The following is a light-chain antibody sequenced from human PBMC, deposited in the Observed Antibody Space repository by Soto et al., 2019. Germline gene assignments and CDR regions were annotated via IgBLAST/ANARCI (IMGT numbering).Light chain of an antibody. CDR1: QSIATS. CDR2: HAS. J-gene: IGKJ4*01. V-gene: IGKV3-11*01. CDR3: QQRSNWPPI. Sequence: EIVLTQSPGTLSVSAGERATVSCRASQSIATSLDWYQQKPGQAPRLLIYHASNRATGIPARFSGSGSGTDFTLTIISLEPEDSAVYYCQQRSNWPPIFGGGTKVQI.